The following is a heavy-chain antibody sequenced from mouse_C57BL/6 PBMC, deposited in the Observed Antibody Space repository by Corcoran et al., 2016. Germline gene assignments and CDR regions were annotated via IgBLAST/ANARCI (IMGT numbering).Heavy chain of an antibody. CDR2: INPNNGGT. CDR1: GYTFTDYY. Sequence: EVQLQQSGPELVKPGASVKISCKASGYTFTDYYMNWVKQSHGKSLEWIGDINPNNGGTSYNQKFKGKATLTVDKSSSTAYMELRSLTSEDSAVYYCARWSPIYDGYYWYFDVWGTGTTVTVSS. D-gene: IGHD2-3*01. CDR3: ARWSPIYDGYYWYFDV. J-gene: IGHJ1*03. V-gene: IGHV1-26*01.